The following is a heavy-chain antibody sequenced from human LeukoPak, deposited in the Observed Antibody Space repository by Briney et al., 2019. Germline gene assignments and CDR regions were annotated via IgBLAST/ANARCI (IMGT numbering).Heavy chain of an antibody. Sequence: GGSLRLSCSASGFTFSDYDMNWVRQSPGQGLEWVSSISYLSSHVYYGDSVKGRVSISRDNAKNSLYLQMNSLGAEDTAIYHCGRAFPPLRTSSAGDLWGQGILVTVSS. CDR2: ISYLSSHV. D-gene: IGHD3-16*01. V-gene: IGHV3-21*01. J-gene: IGHJ4*02. CDR3: GRAFPPLRTSSAGDL. CDR1: GFTFSDYD.